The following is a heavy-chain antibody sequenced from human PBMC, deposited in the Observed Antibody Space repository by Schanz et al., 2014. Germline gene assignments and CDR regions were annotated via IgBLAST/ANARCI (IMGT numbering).Heavy chain of an antibody. CDR3: AREYSSYGTVYY. Sequence: QVQLVDSGGGLVKPGGSLRLSCAASGFNFSSYGMHWVRQAPGKGLEWVAVISDDGSNHYYPDSVKGRFTISRDNSKNTLYLQMNSLRVEDTALYYCAREYSSYGTVYYWGQGTLVTVSS. V-gene: IGHV3-30*03. CDR2: ISDDGSNH. D-gene: IGHD5-12*01. CDR1: GFNFSSYG. J-gene: IGHJ4*02.